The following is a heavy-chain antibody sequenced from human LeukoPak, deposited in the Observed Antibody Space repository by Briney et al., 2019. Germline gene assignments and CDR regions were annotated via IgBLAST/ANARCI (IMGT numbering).Heavy chain of an antibody. D-gene: IGHD6-6*01. J-gene: IGHJ5*02. CDR3: ARRTVAARSRNNWFDP. V-gene: IGHV3-23*01. CDR1: GFTLSSYA. CDR2: ISGSGGST. Sequence: GGSLRLSCAASGFTLSSYAMSWVRQAPGKGLEWVSAISGSGGSTYYADSVKGRFTISRDNAKNSLYLQMNSLRAEDTAVYYCARRTVAARSRNNWFDPWGQGTLVTVSS.